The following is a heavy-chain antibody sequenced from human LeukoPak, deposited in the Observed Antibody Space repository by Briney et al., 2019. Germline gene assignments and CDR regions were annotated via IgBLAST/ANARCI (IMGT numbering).Heavy chain of an antibody. CDR1: GFTFSSYA. Sequence: GGSLRLSCAASGFTFSSYAMSWVRQAPGKRLEWVSGLTGSGGNTYYADSVKGRFPISRDNSKNTLSLQMNSLRAEDAAVYYCVKFRGIQHYNYHMDVWGKGTTVTVSS. CDR2: LTGSGGNT. D-gene: IGHD3-10*01. CDR3: VKFRGIQHYNYHMDV. V-gene: IGHV3-23*01. J-gene: IGHJ6*03.